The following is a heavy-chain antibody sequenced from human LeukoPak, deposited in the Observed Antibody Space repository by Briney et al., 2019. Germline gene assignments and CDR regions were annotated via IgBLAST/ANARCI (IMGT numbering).Heavy chain of an antibody. CDR3: AREVFEGQRQSDAFDV. CDR1: GFAFSSHW. J-gene: IGHJ3*01. V-gene: IGHV3-74*01. Sequence: GGSLRLSCAASGFAFSSHWMHWVRQAPGEGLVWVSRVNGPGDWTHYADSVRGRFIISRDNAENTISLQMNNLRAEDTAVYFCAREVFEGQRQSDAFDVWGQGTMVTVSS. D-gene: IGHD6-25*01. CDR2: VNGPGDWT.